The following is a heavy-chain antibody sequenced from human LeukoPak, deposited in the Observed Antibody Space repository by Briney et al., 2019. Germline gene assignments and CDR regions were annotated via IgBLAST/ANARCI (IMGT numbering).Heavy chain of an antibody. V-gene: IGHV3-66*02. Sequence: RGSLRLSCAASGFTVSSNYMSWVRQAPGKGLEWVSVIHSGGSTYYADSVKGRFTISRDNSKNTLYLQMNSLRAEDTAVYYCAREHYYDSSGYLNWFDPWGQGTLVTVSS. CDR2: IHSGGST. D-gene: IGHD3-22*01. J-gene: IGHJ5*02. CDR1: GFTVSSNY. CDR3: AREHYYDSSGYLNWFDP.